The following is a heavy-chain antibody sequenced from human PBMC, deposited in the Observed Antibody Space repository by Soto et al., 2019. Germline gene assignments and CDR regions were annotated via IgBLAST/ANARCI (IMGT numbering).Heavy chain of an antibody. V-gene: IGHV3-30*03. D-gene: IGHD3-10*01. CDR1: GLTFNSYA. Sequence: QVQLVESGGGVVHPGSSLRLSCAASGLTFNSYAMHWVRQAPGKGLEWVALISYDGSNKFYRDSVKGRFTISRDNSKTAVYLQMNSLRPEDTALYCCATDGDENWILEDGSYYYGMAVWGRGTTVIVSS. CDR2: ISYDGSNK. J-gene: IGHJ6*02. CDR3: ATDGDENWILEDGSYYYGMAV.